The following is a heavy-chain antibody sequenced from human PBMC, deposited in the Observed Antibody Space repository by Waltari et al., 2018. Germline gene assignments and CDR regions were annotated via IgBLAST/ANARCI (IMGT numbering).Heavy chain of an antibody. V-gene: IGHV3-23*01. CDR2: ISGSGGST. Sequence: EVQLLESGGGLVQPGGSLRPSCAASGFTFSSYAMSWVRQAPGKGLEWVSAISGSGGSTYYADAVKGRFTISRDNSKNTLYLQMNSLRAEDTAVYYCAKDQQWLKYYFDYWGQGTLVTVSS. CDR3: AKDQQWLKYYFDY. J-gene: IGHJ4*02. CDR1: GFTFSSYA. D-gene: IGHD6-19*01.